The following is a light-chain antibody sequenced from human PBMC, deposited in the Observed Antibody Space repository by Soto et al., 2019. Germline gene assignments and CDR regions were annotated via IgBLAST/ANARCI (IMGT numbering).Light chain of an antibody. CDR1: QSISSY. Sequence: DIHMTQSPSSLSASVGDRVTITCRASQSISSYLDWNQQKPGTAPKLLIYAASSLQSGVPSRFSGSGSGTDFTLTISSLQPEDFATYYCQQSYSTPRTFGQGTKVDIK. CDR3: QQSYSTPRT. V-gene: IGKV1-39*01. CDR2: AAS. J-gene: IGKJ1*01.